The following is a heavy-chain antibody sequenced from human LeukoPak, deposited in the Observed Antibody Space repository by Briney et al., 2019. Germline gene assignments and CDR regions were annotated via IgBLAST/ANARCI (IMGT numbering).Heavy chain of an antibody. D-gene: IGHD6-19*01. CDR3: AAGWGIDSFDF. V-gene: IGHV4-59*12. J-gene: IGHJ3*01. Sequence: SSETLSLXCAVSGGSISSYYWTWIRQPPGKVLEWIGFIYYTGNTNSNPSLKSRVIISLETSKNQFSLKLNSVTAADTAVYFCAAGWGIDSFDFWGHGTMVIVSS. CDR1: GGSISSYY. CDR2: IYYTGNT.